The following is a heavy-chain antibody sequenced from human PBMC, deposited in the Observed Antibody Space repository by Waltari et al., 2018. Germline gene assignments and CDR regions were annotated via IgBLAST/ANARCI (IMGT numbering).Heavy chain of an antibody. CDR3: TKDGEEAYGDS. J-gene: IGHJ4*02. D-gene: IGHD2-21*01. CDR1: GFTFSSYG. CDR2: IWYDGSNK. V-gene: IGHV3-30*18. Sequence: QVQLVESGGGVVQPGRSLRLSCAASGFTFSSYGMHWVRQAPGKGLEWVAVIWYDGSNKYYADSVKGRFTISRDNSKNTLYLQMNSLGAEDTAVYYCTKDGEEAYGDSWGQGTLVTVSS.